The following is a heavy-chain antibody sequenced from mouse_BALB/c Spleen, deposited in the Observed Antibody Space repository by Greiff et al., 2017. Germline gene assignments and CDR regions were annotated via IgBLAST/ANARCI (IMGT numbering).Heavy chain of an antibody. D-gene: IGHD2-14*01. CDR3: ARTGYDGTWFAY. J-gene: IGHJ3*01. CDR2: ISNGGGST. CDR1: GFTFSSYT. Sequence: EVQGVESGGGLVQPGGSLKLSCAASGFTFSSYTMSWVRQTPEKRLEWVAYISNGGGSTYYPDTVKGRFTISRDNAKNTLYLQMSSLKSEDTAMYYCARTGYDGTWFAYWGQGTLVTVSA. V-gene: IGHV5-12-2*01.